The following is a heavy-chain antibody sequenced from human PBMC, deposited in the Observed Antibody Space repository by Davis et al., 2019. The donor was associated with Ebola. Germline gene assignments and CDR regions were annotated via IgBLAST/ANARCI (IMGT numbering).Heavy chain of an antibody. Sequence: GGSLRLSCAASGFTFSGSAMHWVRQASGKGLEWVGRIRSKANRYATAYAASVKGRFTISRDDSKNTAYLQMNSLKTEDTAVYYCTRAQQLDDYWGQGTLVTVSS. J-gene: IGHJ4*02. CDR2: IRSKANRYAT. CDR1: GFTFSGSA. CDR3: TRAQQLDDY. D-gene: IGHD6-13*01. V-gene: IGHV3-73*01.